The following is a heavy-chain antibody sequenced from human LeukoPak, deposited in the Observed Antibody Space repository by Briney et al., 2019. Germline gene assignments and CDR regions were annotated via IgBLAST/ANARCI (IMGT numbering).Heavy chain of an antibody. Sequence: SVKVSCKASGGTFSSYAISWVRQAPEQGLEWMGGIIPIFGTANYAQKFQGRVTITADESTSTAYMELSSLRSEDTAVYYCARNAVPDRPFSGMDVWGKGTTVTVSS. CDR2: IIPIFGTA. D-gene: IGHD2-2*01. CDR1: GGTFSSYA. CDR3: ARNAVPDRPFSGMDV. J-gene: IGHJ6*04. V-gene: IGHV1-69*13.